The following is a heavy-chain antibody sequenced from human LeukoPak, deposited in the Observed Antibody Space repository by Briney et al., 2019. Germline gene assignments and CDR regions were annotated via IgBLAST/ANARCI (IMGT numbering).Heavy chain of an antibody. Sequence: SETLSLTCLVSNYSINTGFYWGWIRQSPGKGLEWIGSVYHSGSTYSNPSLTSRVTLSIDASKNEFYLKLTSVTAADTAVYYCARFSVLAASSFYWGQGTLVTVSS. CDR1: NYSINTGFY. D-gene: IGHD6-25*01. CDR2: VYHSGST. V-gene: IGHV4-38-2*01. CDR3: ARFSVLAASSFY. J-gene: IGHJ4*02.